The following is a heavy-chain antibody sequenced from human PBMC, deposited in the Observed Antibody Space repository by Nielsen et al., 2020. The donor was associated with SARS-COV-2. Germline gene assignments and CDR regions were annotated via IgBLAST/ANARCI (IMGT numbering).Heavy chain of an antibody. V-gene: IGHV3-74*01. CDR3: ARDGVVGSTNTFDV. CDR1: GFTFSDYY. CDR2: INFDGTGT. J-gene: IGHJ3*01. D-gene: IGHD1-26*01. Sequence: GESLKISCAGSGFTFSDYYMSWIRQAPGKGLTWVSHINFDGTGTSYADSVKGRFTISRDNAKNTVYLQMNSLRAEDTAVYYCARDGVVGSTNTFDVWGQGTVVTVSS.